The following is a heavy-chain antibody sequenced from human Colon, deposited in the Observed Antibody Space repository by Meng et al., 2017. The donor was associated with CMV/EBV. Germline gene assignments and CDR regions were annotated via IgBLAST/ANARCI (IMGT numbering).Heavy chain of an antibody. J-gene: IGHJ4*02. V-gene: IGHV4-59*01. CDR3: ARRGRSSSWYYFDY. CDR1: GGSFSGYY. CDR2: IYSSGGT. D-gene: IGHD6-13*01. Sequence: SETLSLTCAVYGGSFSGYYWTWIRQPPGKGLEWIGYIYSSGGTHYNPSLKSRVTISADMPKKQFSLKLSSVTAADTAVYYCARRGRSSSWYYFDYWGQGTLVTVSS.